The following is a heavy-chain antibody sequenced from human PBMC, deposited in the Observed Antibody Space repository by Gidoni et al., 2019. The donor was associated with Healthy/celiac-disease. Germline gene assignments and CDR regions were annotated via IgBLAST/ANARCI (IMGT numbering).Heavy chain of an antibody. J-gene: IGHJ4*02. Sequence: QVPLVESGGGVVQPGRSLRLSCAASGFTFSSYGMHCVRQAPGKGLEWVAVISYDGSNKYYADSVKGRFTISRDNSKNTLYLQMNSLRAEDTAVYYCAKDQGWERNFDYWGQGTLVTVSS. D-gene: IGHD1-26*01. V-gene: IGHV3-30*18. CDR1: GFTFSSYG. CDR3: AKDQGWERNFDY. CDR2: ISYDGSNK.